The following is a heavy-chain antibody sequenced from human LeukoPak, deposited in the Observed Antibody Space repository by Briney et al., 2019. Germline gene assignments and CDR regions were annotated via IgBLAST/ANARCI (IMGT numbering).Heavy chain of an antibody. V-gene: IGHV4-59*12. CDR3: ARDEGSGWYAY. Sequence: SETLSLTCTVSGGSISSYYWSWIRQPPGKGLEWIGYIYYSGSTNYNPSLKSRLTMSGDTSKNLFSLRLTSVTAADTAIYYCARDEGSGWYAYWGQGTLVTVSS. D-gene: IGHD6-19*01. CDR1: GGSISSYY. J-gene: IGHJ4*02. CDR2: IYYSGST.